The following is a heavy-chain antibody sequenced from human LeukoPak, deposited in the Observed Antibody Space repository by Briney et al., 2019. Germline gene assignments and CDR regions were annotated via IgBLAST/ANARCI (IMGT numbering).Heavy chain of an antibody. CDR3: ARDPPTTFRYSGSYSSFDY. D-gene: IGHD1-26*01. J-gene: IGHJ4*02. Sequence: ASVKVSCKASGYTFTSYGISLVRQAPGQGLEWMGWISAYKGNTNYAQKLQGRVTMTTDTSTSTAYMELRSLRSDDTAVYYCARDPPTTFRYSGSYSSFDYWGQGTLVTVSS. CDR1: GYTFTSYG. V-gene: IGHV1-18*01. CDR2: ISAYKGNT.